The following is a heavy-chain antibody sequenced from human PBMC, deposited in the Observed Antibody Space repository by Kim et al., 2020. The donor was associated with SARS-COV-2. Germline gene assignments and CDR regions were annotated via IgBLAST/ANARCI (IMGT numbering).Heavy chain of an antibody. D-gene: IGHD5-18*01. CDR1: GGSISSGGYY. Sequence: SETLSLTCTVSGGSISSGGYYWSWIRQHPGKGLEWIGYIYYSGTTYYNPSLKSRATISVDTSKNQFSLKLSSVTAADRAVYYCARHVDTTIVDDYWGQGTLVTVSS. CDR2: IYYSGTT. J-gene: IGHJ4*02. CDR3: ARHVDTTIVDDY. V-gene: IGHV4-31*03.